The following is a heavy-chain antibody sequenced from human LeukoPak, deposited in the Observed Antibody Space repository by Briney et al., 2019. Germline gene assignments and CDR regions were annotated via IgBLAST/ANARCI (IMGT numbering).Heavy chain of an antibody. CDR2: INPNSGGT. CDR1: GYTFTGYY. D-gene: IGHD1-26*01. Sequence: GASVKVSCKASGYTFTGYYMHWVRQAPGQGLEWMGWINPNSGGTNYAQKFQGRVTMTRDTSISTAYMELSSLRSEDTAVYYCARDVGSFDYWGQGTLVTVSS. J-gene: IGHJ4*02. CDR3: ARDVGSFDY. V-gene: IGHV1-2*02.